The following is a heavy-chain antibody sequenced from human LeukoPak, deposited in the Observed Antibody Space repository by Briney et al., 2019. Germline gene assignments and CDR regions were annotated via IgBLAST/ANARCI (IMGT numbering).Heavy chain of an antibody. CDR2: AYYSGSP. J-gene: IGHJ5*02. CDR1: GGSISSSSYY. D-gene: IGHD3-9*01. Sequence: PSETLSLTCTVSGGSISSSSYYWGWIRQSPGKGLEWIGSAYYSGSPYYDPSLKSRVTISVDTSKNQFSLKLSSVTAADTAVYYCASHSAEYDILTGYHSYNSFDPWGQGILVTVSS. CDR3: ASHSAEYDILTGYHSYNSFDP. V-gene: IGHV4-39*01.